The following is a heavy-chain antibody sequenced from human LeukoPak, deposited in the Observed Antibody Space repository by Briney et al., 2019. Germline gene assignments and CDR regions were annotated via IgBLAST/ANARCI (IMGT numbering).Heavy chain of an antibody. D-gene: IGHD3-3*01. CDR1: GGSISSYY. CDR3: ARVIDFWSGYFQYYFDY. J-gene: IGHJ4*02. V-gene: IGHV4-59*01. Sequence: PSETLSLTCTVSGGSISSYYWSWIRQPPGKGLEWIGYIYYSGSTNYNPSLKSRVTISVDTSKNQFSLKLSSVTAADTAVYYCARVIDFWSGYFQYYFDYWGQGTLVTVSS. CDR2: IYYSGST.